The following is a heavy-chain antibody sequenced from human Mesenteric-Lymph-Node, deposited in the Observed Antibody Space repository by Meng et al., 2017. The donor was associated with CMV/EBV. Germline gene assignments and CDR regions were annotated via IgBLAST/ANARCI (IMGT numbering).Heavy chain of an antibody. Sequence: GGSLRLSCAASGFTFSSYAMTWVRQAPGKGLEWVSVISDTGDSTIYADSVKGRFTISRDNAKNSLYLQMNSLRAEDTALYYCAKDRGSGSGSMGWFDPWGQGTLVTVSS. D-gene: IGHD3-10*01. J-gene: IGHJ5*02. CDR2: ISDTGDST. CDR1: GFTFSSYA. V-gene: IGHV3-23*01. CDR3: AKDRGSGSGSMGWFDP.